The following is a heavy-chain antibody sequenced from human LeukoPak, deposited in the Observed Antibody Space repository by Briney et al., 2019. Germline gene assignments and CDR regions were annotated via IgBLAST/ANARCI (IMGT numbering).Heavy chain of an antibody. D-gene: IGHD4-17*01. J-gene: IGHJ1*01. CDR1: GFTFSSYA. V-gene: IGHV3-23*01. CDR2: ISGSGGST. CDR3: ARPFDYGDTGGYFQH. Sequence: PGGSLRLSCAASGFTFSSYAMSWVRQAPGKGLEWVSAISGSGGSTYYADSVKGRFTISRDNSKNTLYLQMGSLRAEDMAVYYCARPFDYGDTGGYFQHWGQGTLVTVSS.